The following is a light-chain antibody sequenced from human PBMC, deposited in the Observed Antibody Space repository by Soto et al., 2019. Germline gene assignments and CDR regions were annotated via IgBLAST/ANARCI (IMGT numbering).Light chain of an antibody. CDR2: STH. Sequence: QSVLTQPPSASGTPGQRVTISCSGSSSNIGSNSVNWYQQLPGTAPKLLIYSTHQRPSGVPDRCSGSKSDTSASLAISGLQSEDEADYYCAAWDDSLNGEVVFGGGTKLTVL. J-gene: IGLJ2*01. V-gene: IGLV1-44*01. CDR1: SSNIGSNS. CDR3: AAWDDSLNGEVV.